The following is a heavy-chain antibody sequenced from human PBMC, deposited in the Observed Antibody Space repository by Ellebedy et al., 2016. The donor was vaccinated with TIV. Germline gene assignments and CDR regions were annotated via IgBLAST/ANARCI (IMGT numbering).Heavy chain of an antibody. CDR2: LRGGTGIT. V-gene: IGHV3-23*01. CDR3: AKVRRDGYTVFDY. D-gene: IGHD5-24*01. Sequence: GESLKISCAASGFPLRNYGMNWVRQAPGKGLEWVAGLRGGTGITSSADSVRGRFTISRDISENTVYLQMNSLGVEDTAVYYCAKVRRDGYTVFDYWGQGTLVTVSS. J-gene: IGHJ4*02. CDR1: GFPLRNYG.